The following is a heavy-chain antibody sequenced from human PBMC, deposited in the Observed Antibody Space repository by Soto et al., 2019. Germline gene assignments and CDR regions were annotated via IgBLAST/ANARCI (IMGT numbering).Heavy chain of an antibody. CDR2: ISGSADST. J-gene: IGHJ4*02. D-gene: IGHD2-2*01. Sequence: EVQLLESGGSLVQPGGSLRLSCAASGFTFSTYAMSWVRQAPGKGLEWVSTISGSADSTFYADSVKGRFTISRDNSKNTLYQQMNSLRVEDTGVYYCAKVGDGSCSSTICLFHFDYWGQGSLATVSS. CDR3: AKVGDGSCSSTICLFHFDY. CDR1: GFTFSTYA. V-gene: IGHV3-23*01.